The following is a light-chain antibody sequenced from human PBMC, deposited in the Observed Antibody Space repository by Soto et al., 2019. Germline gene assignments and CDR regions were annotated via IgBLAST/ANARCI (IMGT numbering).Light chain of an antibody. CDR1: QSVSSN. V-gene: IGKV3-15*01. CDR3: QQYNNWPLT. J-gene: IGKJ4*01. CDR2: GAS. Sequence: EIEMTQSPATLSVSPGDRATLSCRASQSVSSNLAWYQQKPGQAPRILIYGASTRATGIPARFSGSGSGTEFTLTISSLQSEDVAVYYCQQYNNWPLTLGGGTKVDIK.